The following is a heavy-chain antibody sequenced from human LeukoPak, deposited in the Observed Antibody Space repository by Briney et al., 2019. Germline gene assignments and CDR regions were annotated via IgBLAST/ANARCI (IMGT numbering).Heavy chain of an antibody. Sequence: PSETLSLTCAVYGGSFSGYYWSWVRQPPGKGLEWIGEINHSGSTYYNPSLKRRVTISVDTSKNQFSLKLSSVTAADTAVYYCARGNYGTGYWGQGTLVTVSS. J-gene: IGHJ4*02. D-gene: IGHD4-17*01. CDR3: ARGNYGTGY. V-gene: IGHV4-34*01. CDR2: INHSGST. CDR1: GGSFSGYY.